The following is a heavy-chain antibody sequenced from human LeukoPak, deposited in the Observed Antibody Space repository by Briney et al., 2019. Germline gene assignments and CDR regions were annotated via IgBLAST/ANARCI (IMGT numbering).Heavy chain of an antibody. Sequence: KSGGSLRLSCAASGFTFSSYSRNWVRQAPGKGLEWVSSISSSSSYIYYADSVKGRFTISRDNAKNSLYLQMNSLRAEDTAVYYCARELDYDILTGYWGSDYWGQGTLVTVSS. D-gene: IGHD3-9*01. CDR1: GFTFSSYS. CDR2: ISSSSSYI. J-gene: IGHJ4*02. V-gene: IGHV3-21*01. CDR3: ARELDYDILTGYWGSDY.